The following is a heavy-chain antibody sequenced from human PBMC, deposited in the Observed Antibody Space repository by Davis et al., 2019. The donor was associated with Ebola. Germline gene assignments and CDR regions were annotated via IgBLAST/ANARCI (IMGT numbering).Heavy chain of an antibody. CDR2: ISAYNGNT. J-gene: IGHJ4*02. CDR3: ARLQEGDYIRDY. CDR1: GYTFTGYY. V-gene: IGHV1-18*04. D-gene: IGHD4-17*01. Sequence: ASVKVSCKASGYTFTGYYMHWVRQAPGQGLEWMGWISAYNGNTNYAQKFQGRVTITADESTSTAYMELSSLRSEDTAVYYCARLQEGDYIRDYWGQGTLVTVSS.